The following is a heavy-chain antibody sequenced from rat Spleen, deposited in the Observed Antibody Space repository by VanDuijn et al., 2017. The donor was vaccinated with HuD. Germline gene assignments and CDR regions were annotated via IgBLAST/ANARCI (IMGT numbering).Heavy chain of an antibody. D-gene: IGHD1-4*01. CDR1: GFIFSDHY. V-gene: IGHV5-29*01. CDR2: INYDGSST. Sequence: EVQLVESDGGLVQPGRSLKLSCVASGFIFSDHYVAWVRQAPTKGLEWVATINYDGSSTFYRDSVSARFTISRDNAKSTLYLQMNSLRSEDTATYYCARPDGYTYVMDAWGQGASVTVSS. CDR3: ARPDGYTYVMDA. J-gene: IGHJ4*01.